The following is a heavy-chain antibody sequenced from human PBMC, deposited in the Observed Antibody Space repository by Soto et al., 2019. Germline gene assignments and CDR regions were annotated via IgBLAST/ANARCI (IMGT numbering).Heavy chain of an antibody. CDR2: ISYSGST. J-gene: IGHJ4*02. Sequence: QVQLQESGPGLVKPSQTLSLTCTVSGGSISSGGYYWSWIRQHPGKGLEWIGYISYSGSTYCNPXLXSXXTISVDTSKKQFSLKLSSATAADTAVYYCARVPLCWGQGTMVTVSS. CDR1: GGSISSGGYY. V-gene: IGHV4-31*01. CDR3: ARVPLC.